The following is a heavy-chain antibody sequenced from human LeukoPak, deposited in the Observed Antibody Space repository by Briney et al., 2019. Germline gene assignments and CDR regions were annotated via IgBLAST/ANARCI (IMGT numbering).Heavy chain of an antibody. J-gene: IGHJ4*02. D-gene: IGHD2-15*01. V-gene: IGHV1-18*01. CDR3: ARDPGLYCSGGSCYALDY. CDR1: GYTFTSYG. CDR2: ISAYNGNT. Sequence: ASVKVSCKASGYTFTSYGISWVRQAPGQGLEWMGWISAYNGNTNYAQKLQGRVTMTTDTSTSTAYMELRSLRSDDTAVYYCARDPGLYCSGGSCYALDYWGQGTLVTVSS.